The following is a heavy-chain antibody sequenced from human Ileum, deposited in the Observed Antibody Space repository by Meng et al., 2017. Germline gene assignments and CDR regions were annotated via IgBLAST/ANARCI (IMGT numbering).Heavy chain of an antibody. CDR1: GFTFSGSA. CDR2: IRSKTNNYAT. V-gene: IGHV3-73*01. Sequence: GESLKISCAASGFTFSGSAMHWVRQASGKGLEWVGRIRSKTNNYATAYAASVRGRFTISRDDSNNTAYLQMNSLKTEDTAVYYCTSRANRDGYNDAFFDYWGQGTLVT. J-gene: IGHJ4*02. D-gene: IGHD5-24*01. CDR3: TSRANRDGYNDAFFDY.